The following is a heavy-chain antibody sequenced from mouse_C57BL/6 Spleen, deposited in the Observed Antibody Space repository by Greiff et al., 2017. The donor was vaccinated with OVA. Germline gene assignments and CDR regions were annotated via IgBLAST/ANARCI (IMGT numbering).Heavy chain of an antibody. CDR3: AREAVSTMMAARWIMDY. CDR2: INPNNGGT. J-gene: IGHJ4*01. Sequence: EVQLQQSGPELVKPGASVKISCKASGYTFTDYYMNWVKQSHGKSLEWIGDINPNNGGTSYNQKFKGKATLTVDKSASTAYMELRSLTSEDSAVYDCAREAVSTMMAARWIMDYWGQGTSVTVSS. D-gene: IGHD2-4*01. CDR1: GYTFTDYY. V-gene: IGHV1-26*01.